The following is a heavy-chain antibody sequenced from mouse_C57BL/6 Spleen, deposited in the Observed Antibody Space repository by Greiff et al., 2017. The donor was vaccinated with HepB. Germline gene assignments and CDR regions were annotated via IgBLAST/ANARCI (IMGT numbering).Heavy chain of an antibody. Sequence: EVQLVESGGGLVKPGGSLKLSCAASGFTFSSYAMSWVRQTPEKRLEWVATISDGGSYTYYPDNVKGRFTISRDNAKNNLYLQMSHLKSEDTAMYYCARDLEGYFDYWGQGTTLTVSS. CDR1: GFTFSSYA. CDR3: ARDLEGYFDY. CDR2: ISDGGSYT. J-gene: IGHJ2*01. V-gene: IGHV5-4*01.